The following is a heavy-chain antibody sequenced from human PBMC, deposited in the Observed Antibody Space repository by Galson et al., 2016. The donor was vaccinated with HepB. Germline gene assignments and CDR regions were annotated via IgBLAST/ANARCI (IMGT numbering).Heavy chain of an antibody. CDR2: IKEDGSEK. CDR3: ARGSGFLIDY. V-gene: IGHV3-7*03. D-gene: IGHD3-3*01. Sequence: LRLSCAASGFTLGGYWMNWARQAPGKGLEWVAIIKEDGSEKYYVDSVRGRFTISRDNAKNSLSLQMNSLRAEDTAVYYCARGSGFLIDYWGQGTPVTVSS. CDR1: GFTLGGYW. J-gene: IGHJ4*02.